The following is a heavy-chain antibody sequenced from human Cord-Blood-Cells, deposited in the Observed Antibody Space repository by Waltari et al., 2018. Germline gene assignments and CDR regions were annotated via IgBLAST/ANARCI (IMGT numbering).Heavy chain of an antibody. Sequence: EVQLVQSGAEVKKPGESLKISCKGSGYSFTSYWIGWVRQMPGKGLEWMGLIYPGDSDTRYSPSSQGQVTISADKSISTAYLQWSSLKASDTAMYYCARSPPAYDFWSGNWFDPWGQGTLVTVSS. D-gene: IGHD3-3*01. CDR3: ARSPPAYDFWSGNWFDP. V-gene: IGHV5-51*01. J-gene: IGHJ5*02. CDR1: GYSFTSYW. CDR2: IYPGDSDT.